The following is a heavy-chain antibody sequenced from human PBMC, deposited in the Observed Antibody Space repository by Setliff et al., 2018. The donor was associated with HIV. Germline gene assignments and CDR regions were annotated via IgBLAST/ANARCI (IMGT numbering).Heavy chain of an antibody. CDR3: ARESPSSSWFYFDF. CDR2: INHRGST. J-gene: IGHJ4*02. CDR1: GGSFSDYY. D-gene: IGHD6-13*01. V-gene: IGHV4-34*01. Sequence: SEILSLTCAVYGGSFSDYYWTWFRQSPGKGLEWIGEINHRGSTNYNPSLKSRVTVSVDTSKNQFSLKLGSVTAADTAVYYCARESPSSSWFYFDFWGKGTLVTVSS.